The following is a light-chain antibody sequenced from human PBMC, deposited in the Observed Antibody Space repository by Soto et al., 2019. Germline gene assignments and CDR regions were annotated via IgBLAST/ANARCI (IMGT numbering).Light chain of an antibody. CDR2: AAS. CDR1: RDVGSD. Sequence: QMTQSPSSLSASVGEKIIITCRASRDVGSDVSWYQQKPGQAPQLLIYAASNLYTGVPSRFSGSRSGTEFTLTISSLQPEDFASYYCLQGYGDSWTFGQGTKVEIE. J-gene: IGKJ1*01. V-gene: IGKV1-6*01. CDR3: LQGYGDSWT.